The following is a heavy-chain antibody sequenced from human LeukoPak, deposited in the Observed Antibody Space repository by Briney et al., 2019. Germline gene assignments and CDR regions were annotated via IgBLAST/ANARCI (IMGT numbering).Heavy chain of an antibody. CDR2: IYTSGST. D-gene: IGHD4-17*01. J-gene: IGHJ5*02. Sequence: PSETLSLTCTVAAGSISSYYWSWIRQPAGKGLEWIGRIYTSGSTNYNPSLKSRVTMSVDTSKNQFSLKLSSVTAADTAVYYCAQVNYGDYGNWFDPWGQGTLVTVSS. CDR1: AGSISSYY. V-gene: IGHV4-4*07. CDR3: AQVNYGDYGNWFDP.